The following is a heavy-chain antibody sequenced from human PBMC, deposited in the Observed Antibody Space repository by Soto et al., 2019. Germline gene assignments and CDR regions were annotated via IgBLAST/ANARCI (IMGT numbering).Heavy chain of an antibody. CDR2: IYYSGST. CDR1: GGSISSSSYY. V-gene: IGHV4-39*01. CDR3: ARRDMVRDSPTWGAFDI. J-gene: IGHJ3*02. D-gene: IGHD3-10*01. Sequence: QLQLQESGPGLVKPSETLSLTCTVSGGSISSSSYYWGWIRQPPGKGLEWIGSIYYSGSTYYNPSLKSRVTIPVDTSKNQFSMKLSSVTAADPAVYYCARRDMVRDSPTWGAFDIWGQGTMVTVSS.